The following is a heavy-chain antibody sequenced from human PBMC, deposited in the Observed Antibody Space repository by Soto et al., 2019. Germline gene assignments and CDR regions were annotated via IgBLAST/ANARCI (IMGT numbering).Heavy chain of an antibody. J-gene: IGHJ5*02. D-gene: IGHD3-10*01. Sequence: GASVKVSCKTSGYIFTSYGISWVRQAPGQGLEWMGWISGYNGNTKYAQKYQGRVTMTTNTSTSTAYMELRSLRSDDTAVYYCARDDRGFGELLDWFDPWG. CDR1: GYIFTSYG. CDR2: ISGYNGNT. V-gene: IGHV1-18*01. CDR3: ARDDRGFGELLDWFDP.